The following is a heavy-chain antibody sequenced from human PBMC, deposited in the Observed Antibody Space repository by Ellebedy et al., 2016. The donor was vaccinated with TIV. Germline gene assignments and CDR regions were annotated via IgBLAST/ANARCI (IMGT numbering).Heavy chain of an antibody. CDR2: LSSSGNT. Sequence: ESLKISCAASGFTVSSNFMSWIRQPPGKGLEWVGYLSSSGNTNYNPSLKSRVTTSIDTSKNQFSLKLIFVTAADTAVYYCASTEYFGFWGYWGQGTLVTVSS. J-gene: IGHJ4*02. D-gene: IGHD3-3*01. CDR3: ASTEYFGFWGY. V-gene: IGHV4-59*02. CDR1: GFTVSSNF.